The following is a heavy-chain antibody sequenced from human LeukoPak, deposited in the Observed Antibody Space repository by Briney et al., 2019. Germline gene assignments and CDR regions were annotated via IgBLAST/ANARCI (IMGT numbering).Heavy chain of an antibody. CDR3: ARGLPGGSGSYLDYFDY. J-gene: IGHJ4*02. Sequence: GASVKVSCKASGYTFTSYYVYWVRQAPGQGLEWMGIINPSGGSTSLAQKFQGRVTMTRDTSTSTVYMELRSLRSEDTAVYYCARGLPGGSGSYLDYFDYWGQGTLVTVSS. V-gene: IGHV1-46*01. CDR1: GYTFTSYY. CDR2: INPSGGST. D-gene: IGHD3-10*01.